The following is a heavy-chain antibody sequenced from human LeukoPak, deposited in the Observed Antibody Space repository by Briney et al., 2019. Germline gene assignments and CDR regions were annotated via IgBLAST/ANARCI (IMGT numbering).Heavy chain of an antibody. CDR2: TRNKANSYTT. J-gene: IGHJ3*02. CDR1: GFTFSDHY. Sequence: QAGGSLRLSCAASGFTFSDHYMDWVRQAPGKGLEWVGRTRNKANSYTTEYAASVKDRFTISRDDSEKSLYPQMNSLKTEDTAVYYCARVRYCSSTTCRGAFDIWGQGTMVTVSS. CDR3: ARVRYCSSTTCRGAFDI. V-gene: IGHV3-72*01. D-gene: IGHD2-2*01.